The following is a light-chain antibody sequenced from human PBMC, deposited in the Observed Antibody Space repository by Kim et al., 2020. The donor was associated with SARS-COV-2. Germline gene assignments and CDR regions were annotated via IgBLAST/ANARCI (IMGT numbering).Light chain of an antibody. J-gene: IGKJ4*01. Sequence: DVQMTQSPPSVSASVGDRVTITCRASRPISNWLAWYQQKPGKVPKLLIYAASTLQSGVPSRFSGSGFGADFTLTISSLQPEDLATYYCQQANGFPLTVGGGTKVDIK. CDR1: RPISNW. CDR2: AAS. CDR3: QQANGFPLT. V-gene: IGKV1-12*01.